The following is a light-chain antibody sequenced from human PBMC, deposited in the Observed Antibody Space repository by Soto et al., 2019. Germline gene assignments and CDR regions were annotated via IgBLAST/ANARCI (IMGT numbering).Light chain of an antibody. J-gene: IGLJ1*01. CDR1: SSDVGGYDY. V-gene: IGLV2-14*01. Sequence: QSVLTQPASVSGSPGQSITISCTGTSSDVGGYDYVSWYQLHPGKAPKLMVFEVNNRPSGVSYRFSGSKSGNTAPLTISGLQAEDEADYFCSSYSISTADRFGTGTKVTVL. CDR3: SSYSISTADR. CDR2: EVN.